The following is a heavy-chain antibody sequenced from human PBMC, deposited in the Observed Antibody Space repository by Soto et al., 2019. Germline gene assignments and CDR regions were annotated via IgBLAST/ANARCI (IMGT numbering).Heavy chain of an antibody. CDR3: AREDSYGWSGESLDV. J-gene: IGHJ6*02. CDR2: LDQSGGT. Sequence: SETLSLTCALVCHSFMGQSWNWITESTRKGLEWIGELDQSGGTNYNPSLKSRAIISDDTSKNQFSLTLTSVTAADTAVYYCAREDSYGWSGESLDVWGQGTTVT. CDR1: CHSFMGQS. D-gene: IGHD6-19*01. V-gene: IGHV4-34*01.